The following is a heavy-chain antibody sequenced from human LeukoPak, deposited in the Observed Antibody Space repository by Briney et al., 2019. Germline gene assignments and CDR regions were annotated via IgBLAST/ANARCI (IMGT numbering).Heavy chain of an antibody. V-gene: IGHV4-59*08. CDR3: ARRPISSGWYRHAFDI. D-gene: IGHD6-19*01. CDR2: IYYSGST. CDR1: GGSISTYY. J-gene: IGHJ3*02. Sequence: SETLSLTCIVSGGSISTYYWSWIRQPPGKGLEWIGYIYYSGSTNYHPSLESRVTISVDTSKNQFSLNLSSVTAADTAVYYCARRPISSGWYRHAFDIWGQGTMVTVSS.